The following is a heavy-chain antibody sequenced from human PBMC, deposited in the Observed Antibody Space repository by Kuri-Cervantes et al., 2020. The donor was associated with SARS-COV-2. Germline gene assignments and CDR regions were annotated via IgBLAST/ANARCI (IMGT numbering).Heavy chain of an antibody. CDR3: ARVGYFDYDFWSGQS. J-gene: IGHJ5*02. V-gene: IGHV1-2*04. CDR2: INPNSGGT. CDR1: GYTFTGYY. D-gene: IGHD3-3*01. Sequence: ASVKVSCKASGYTFTGYYMHWVRQAPGQRLEWMGWINPNSGGTNYAQKFQGWVTMTRDTSISTAYMELSSLRSEDTAVYYCARVGYFDYDFWSGQSWGQGTLVTVSS.